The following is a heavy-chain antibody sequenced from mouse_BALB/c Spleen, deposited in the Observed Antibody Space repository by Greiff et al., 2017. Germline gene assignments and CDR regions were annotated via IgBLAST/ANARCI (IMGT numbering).Heavy chain of an antibody. D-gene: IGHD2-1*01. Sequence: VQLQQSGAELVRPGTSVKISCKASGYTFTNYWLGWVKQRPGHGLEWIGDIYPGGGYTNYNEKFKGKATLTADTSSSTAYMQLSSLTSEDSAVYFCARAGVYYGNYAGYYIDYWGQGTTLTVSS. CDR3: ARAGVYYGNYAGYYIDY. J-gene: IGHJ2*01. V-gene: IGHV1-63*02. CDR2: IYPGGGYT. CDR1: GYTFTNYW.